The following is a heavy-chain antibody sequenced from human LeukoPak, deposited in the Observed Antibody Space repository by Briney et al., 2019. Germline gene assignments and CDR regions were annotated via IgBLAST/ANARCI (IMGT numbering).Heavy chain of an antibody. CDR1: GYTFTGYY. CDR2: INPNSGAT. D-gene: IGHD3-3*01. CDR3: ARSPRREWLVGY. Sequence: ASVKVSCKASGYTFTGYYMHWVRQAPGQGLEWMGWINPNSGATNYAQKFQGRVTMTRDTSISTAYMELSRLRSDDTAVYYCARSPRREWLVGYWGQGTLVTVSS. J-gene: IGHJ4*02. V-gene: IGHV1-2*02.